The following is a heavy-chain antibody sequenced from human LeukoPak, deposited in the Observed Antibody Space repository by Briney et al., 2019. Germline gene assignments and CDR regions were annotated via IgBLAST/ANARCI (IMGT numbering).Heavy chain of an antibody. D-gene: IGHD6-13*01. CDR2: IKQDGSLK. CDR3: ARVPGQQLVIDP. V-gene: IGHV3-7*01. Sequence: GGSLRLSCAASGFTFRNYWMSWVRQAPGKGLEWVANIKQDGSLKYYVDSLKGRFTISRDNAKTSVYLQMSSLRAEDTAVYYCARVPGQQLVIDPWGQGTLVTVSS. J-gene: IGHJ5*02. CDR1: GFTFRNYW.